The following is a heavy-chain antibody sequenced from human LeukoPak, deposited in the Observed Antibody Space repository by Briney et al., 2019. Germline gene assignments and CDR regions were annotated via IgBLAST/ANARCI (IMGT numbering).Heavy chain of an antibody. CDR1: GYSFTSYW. D-gene: IGHD6-6*01. V-gene: IGHV5-51*01. J-gene: IGHJ6*03. CDR3: ARWGSSSLYYYYMDV. Sequence: GESLKISCKGSGYSFTSYWIGWVRQMPGKGLEWMGIIYPGDSDTRYSPSFQGQVTISADKSISTAYLQWSSLKASDTAIYYCARWGSSSLYYYYMDVWGQGTTDTVSS. CDR2: IYPGDSDT.